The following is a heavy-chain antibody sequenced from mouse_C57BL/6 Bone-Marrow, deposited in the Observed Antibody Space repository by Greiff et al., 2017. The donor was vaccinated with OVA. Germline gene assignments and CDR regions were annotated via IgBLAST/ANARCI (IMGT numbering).Heavy chain of an antibody. CDR3: ARGITTEYAMDY. V-gene: IGHV1-26*01. D-gene: IGHD1-1*01. CDR1: GYTFTDYY. CDR2: INPNNGGT. Sequence: VQLQQSGPELVKPGASVKISCKASGYTFTDYYMNWVKQSHGKSLEWIGDINPNNGGTSYNQKFKGKATLTVDKSSSTAYMELRSLTSEDSAVYYCARGITTEYAMDYWGQGTSVTVSS. J-gene: IGHJ4*01.